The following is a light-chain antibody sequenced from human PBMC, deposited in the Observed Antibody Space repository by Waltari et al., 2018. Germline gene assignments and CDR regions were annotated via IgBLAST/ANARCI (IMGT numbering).Light chain of an antibody. CDR2: VAS. CDR1: QSISSS. Sequence: IQMTQSPSSLSASLGDRVTITCRASQSISSSLNWYQQIPGKAPKLLIYVASTLRSGVPSRFSGSGSGTDFSLTISSLQPEDFATYYCQQSYTTAFTFGQGTKLEIK. J-gene: IGKJ2*01. V-gene: IGKV1-39*01. CDR3: QQSYTTAFT.